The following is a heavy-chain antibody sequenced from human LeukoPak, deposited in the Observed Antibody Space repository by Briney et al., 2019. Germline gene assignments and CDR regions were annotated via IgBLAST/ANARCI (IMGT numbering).Heavy chain of an antibody. CDR2: IKQDGTEK. D-gene: IGHD6-19*01. CDR1: GFTFSSYW. Sequence: PGGSLRLSCAASGFTFSSYWMNWVRQAPGKGLEWVANIKQDGTEKYYVDSVKGRFTISRDNAKNSLYLQLNSLRAEDTAVYFCARDHLAGWALEYWGQGTLVTVSS. V-gene: IGHV3-7*01. CDR3: ARDHLAGWALEY. J-gene: IGHJ4*02.